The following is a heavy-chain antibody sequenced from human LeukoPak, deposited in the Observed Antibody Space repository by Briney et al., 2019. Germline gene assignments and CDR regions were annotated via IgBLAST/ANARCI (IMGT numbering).Heavy chain of an antibody. Sequence: GGSLRLSCAASGFTFSSYAMSWVRQAPGKGLEWVSAISGSGGSTYYADSVKGRFTISRDNSKDTLYLQMNSLRAEDTAVYYCATTLTIFGASTGWFDPWGQGTLVTVSS. V-gene: IGHV3-23*01. CDR1: GFTFSSYA. J-gene: IGHJ5*02. CDR2: ISGSGGST. D-gene: IGHD3-3*01. CDR3: ATTLTIFGASTGWFDP.